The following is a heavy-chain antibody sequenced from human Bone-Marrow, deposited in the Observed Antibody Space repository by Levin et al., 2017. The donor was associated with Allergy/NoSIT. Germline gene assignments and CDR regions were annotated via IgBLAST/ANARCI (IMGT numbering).Heavy chain of an antibody. CDR2: ISSGSSTI. V-gene: IGHV3-48*02. CDR3: ARVYCTSTSCSFDY. J-gene: IGHJ4*02. Sequence: GGSLRLSCAASGFTFSGYSMHWVRQAPGKGLEWVSYISSGSSTIYYADSVKGRFTISRDNAENSLFLHMNSLRDEDTAVYYCARVYCTSTSCSFDYWGQGTLVTVSS. CDR1: GFTFSGYS. D-gene: IGHD2-2*01.